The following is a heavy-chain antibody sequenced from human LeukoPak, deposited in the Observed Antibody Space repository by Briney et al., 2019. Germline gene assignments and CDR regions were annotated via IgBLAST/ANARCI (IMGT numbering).Heavy chain of an antibody. CDR1: GGSISSSNW. Sequence: PSETLSLTCAVSGGSISSSNWWSWVRQPPGKGLEWIGEIYHSGSTNYNPSLKSRVTISVDKSKNQFSLKLSSVTAADTAVYYCARHRSCSSTSCPYYYYYYYMDVWGKGTTVTVSS. D-gene: IGHD2-2*01. CDR3: ARHRSCSSTSCPYYYYYYYMDV. J-gene: IGHJ6*03. V-gene: IGHV4-4*02. CDR2: IYHSGST.